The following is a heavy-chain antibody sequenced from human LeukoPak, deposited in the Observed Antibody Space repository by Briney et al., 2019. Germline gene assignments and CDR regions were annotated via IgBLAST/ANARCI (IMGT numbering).Heavy chain of an antibody. CDR3: ARVSGSGGTGSFLY. D-gene: IGHD2-15*01. CDR1: GGSISSYY. V-gene: IGHV4-4*07. Sequence: SETLSLTCTVSGGSISSYYWSWIRQPAGKGLEWIGRIYTSGSTNYNPSLKSRVTMSVDTSKNQFSLKLSSVTAADTAVYYCARVSGSGGTGSFLYWGQGTLVTVSS. J-gene: IGHJ4*02. CDR2: IYTSGST.